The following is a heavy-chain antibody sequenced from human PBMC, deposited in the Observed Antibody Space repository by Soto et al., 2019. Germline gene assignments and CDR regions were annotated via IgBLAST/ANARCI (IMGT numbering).Heavy chain of an antibody. D-gene: IGHD2-15*01. CDR3: ARQDPRYCSGGSCYSG. CDR1: GGSISSSSYY. CDR2: IYYSGST. V-gene: IGHV4-39*01. Sequence: TLSLTCTVSGGSISSSSYYWGWIRQPPGKGLEWIGSIYYSGSTYYNPSLKSRVTISVDTSKNQFSLKLSSVTAADTAVYYCARQDPRYCSGGSCYSGWGQGTLVTVSS. J-gene: IGHJ4*02.